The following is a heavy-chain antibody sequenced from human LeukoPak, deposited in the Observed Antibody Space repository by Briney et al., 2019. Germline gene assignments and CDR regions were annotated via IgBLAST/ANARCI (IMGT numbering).Heavy chain of an antibody. CDR2: ISGSGGST. J-gene: IGHJ4*02. CDR1: GFTFSSYA. D-gene: IGHD3-10*01. Sequence: GGSLRLSCAASGFTFSSYAMSWVRQAPGKGLEWVSAISGSGGSTYYADSVKGRFIISRDNSKNTLYLQMNSLRAEDTAVYYCAKESQPVLLWFGELIGGDYFDYWGQGTLVTVSS. CDR3: AKESQPVLLWFGELIGGDYFDY. V-gene: IGHV3-23*01.